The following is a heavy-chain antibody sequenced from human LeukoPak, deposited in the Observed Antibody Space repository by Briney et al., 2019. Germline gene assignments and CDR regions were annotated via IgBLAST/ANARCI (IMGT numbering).Heavy chain of an antibody. Sequence: SETLSLTCTVSGGSISSYYWSWIRQPPGKGLEWIGYIYYSGSTNYNPSLKSRVTISVDTSKNQFSLKLNSLTAADTAIYYCARGTPRFDSWSQGTMVTVS. V-gene: IGHV4-59*12. CDR1: GGSISSYY. CDR3: ARGTPRFDS. D-gene: IGHD2-15*01. J-gene: IGHJ3*01. CDR2: IYYSGST.